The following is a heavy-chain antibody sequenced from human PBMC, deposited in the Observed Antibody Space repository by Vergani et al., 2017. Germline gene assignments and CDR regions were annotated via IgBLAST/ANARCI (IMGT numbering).Heavy chain of an antibody. J-gene: IGHJ4*02. CDR2: INPNSGGT. CDR3: ARGEYYYDSSGYYLRYFDY. Sequence: QVQLVQSGAEVKKPGASVKVSCKASGYTFTGYYMHWVRQAPGQGLEWMGWINPNSGGTNYAQKFQGRVTMTRDTSISTAYMELSRLRSDDTAVYYCARGEYYYDSSGYYLRYFDYWGQGTLVTVSS. CDR1: GYTFTGYY. D-gene: IGHD3-22*01. V-gene: IGHV1-2*02.